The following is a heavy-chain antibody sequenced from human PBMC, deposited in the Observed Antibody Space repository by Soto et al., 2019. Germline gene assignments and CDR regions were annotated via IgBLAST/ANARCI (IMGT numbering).Heavy chain of an antibody. J-gene: IGHJ4*02. V-gene: IGHV1-18*01. CDR1: GYTFTNYG. CDR2: ISTYNGDR. CDR3: ARSRAGWTWEQYPSFYFDH. D-gene: IGHD1-26*01. Sequence: QVLLVQSGAEVKKPGASVKVACKASGYTFTNYGISWVRQAPGQGLEWLGWISTYNGDRDFAQKVQGRVTMTTDTSTTVAYMQLTSLRSDDTAVYYCARSRAGWTWEQYPSFYFDHWGQGALVTLSS.